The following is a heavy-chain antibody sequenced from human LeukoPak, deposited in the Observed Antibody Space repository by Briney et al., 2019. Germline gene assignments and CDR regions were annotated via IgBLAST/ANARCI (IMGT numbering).Heavy chain of an antibody. J-gene: IGHJ4*02. V-gene: IGHV1-69*01. D-gene: IGHD1-1*01. CDR1: GGTFSSYA. CDR2: IIPIFGTA. Sequence: SVKVSCKASGGTFSSYAISWVRQAPGQGLEWMGGIIPIFGTANYAQKFQGRVTITADESTSTAYMELSSLRSEDTAVYYCARDTRRYNWNDVLGYWGQGTLVTVSS. CDR3: ARDTRRYNWNDVLGY.